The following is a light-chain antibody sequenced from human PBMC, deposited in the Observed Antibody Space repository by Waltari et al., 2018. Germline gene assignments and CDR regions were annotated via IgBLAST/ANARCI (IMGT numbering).Light chain of an antibody. V-gene: IGKV3-20*01. CDR2: AAS. CDR3: QHYVRLPVT. Sequence: EIVLTQSPGTLSLSPGERATLSCRASTSVSRALAWYQQKPGQAPRLLIYAASSRATGIPDRFSGSGSGTDFSLTISRLEPEDFAVYYCQHYVRLPVTFGQGTKVEIK. J-gene: IGKJ1*01. CDR1: TSVSRA.